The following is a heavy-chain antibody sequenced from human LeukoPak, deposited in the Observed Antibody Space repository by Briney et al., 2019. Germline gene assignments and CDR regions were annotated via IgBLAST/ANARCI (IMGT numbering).Heavy chain of an antibody. D-gene: IGHD2-15*01. J-gene: IGHJ6*04. Sequence: SSVNVSCKPSGYTFTRYGISWLRPAPGQGLEWMGWISAYNGNTNYAQKLQGRVTMTTDTSTSTDYMKLRSLRSDDTAVYYCARDGGGSDVWGKGTTVTVSS. CDR3: ARDGGGSDV. CDR2: ISAYNGNT. V-gene: IGHV1-18*01. CDR1: GYTFTRYG.